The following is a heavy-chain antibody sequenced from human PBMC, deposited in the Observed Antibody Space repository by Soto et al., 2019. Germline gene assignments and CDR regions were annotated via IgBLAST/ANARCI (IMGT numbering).Heavy chain of an antibody. J-gene: IGHJ5*02. Sequence: QGQLVQSGAEVKKPGSSVKVSCKASGGSFSSYVISWIREAPGQGLEWMGGIIPLSNAPNYAQRFQDRVTMSVDKSTSTAYMELRSLRAEDTAIYCCAQETYYFRSRDYHGFDPWGQGTLVTVSS. CDR2: IIPLSNAP. V-gene: IGHV1-69*06. D-gene: IGHD3-22*01. CDR1: GGSFSSYV. CDR3: AQETYYFRSRDYHGFDP.